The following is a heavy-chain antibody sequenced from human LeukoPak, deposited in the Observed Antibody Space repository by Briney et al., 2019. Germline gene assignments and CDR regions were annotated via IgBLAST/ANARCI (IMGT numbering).Heavy chain of an antibody. D-gene: IGHD2-21*01. CDR3: ARETMIDYYYYYGMDV. J-gene: IGHJ6*02. CDR2: INPNSGGT. Sequence: GASVKVSCKASGYTFTGYYMHWVRQAPGQGLEWMRRINPNSGGTNYAQKFQGRVTMTRDTSISTAYMELSRLRSDDTAVYYCARETMIDYYYYYGMDVWGQGTTVTVSS. V-gene: IGHV1-2*06. CDR1: GYTFTGYY.